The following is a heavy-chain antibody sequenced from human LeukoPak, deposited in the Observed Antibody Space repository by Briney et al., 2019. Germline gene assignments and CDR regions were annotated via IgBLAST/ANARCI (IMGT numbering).Heavy chain of an antibody. Sequence: GESLKISCVGSGYSFSRYWIAWVRQMPGKGLEWMGIIYPGDSDTRYGPSFQGQVTISVDKSINTAYLQWSSLKTSDTAMYYGARRGCGSVTCNNGFDPWGQGTLVTVSS. CDR1: GYSFSRYW. CDR2: IYPGDSDT. CDR3: ARRGCGSVTCNNGFDP. V-gene: IGHV5-51*01. J-gene: IGHJ5*02. D-gene: IGHD2-21*01.